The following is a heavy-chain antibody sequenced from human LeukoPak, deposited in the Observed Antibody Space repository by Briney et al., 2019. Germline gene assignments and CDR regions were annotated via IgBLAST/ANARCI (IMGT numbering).Heavy chain of an antibody. V-gene: IGHV4-34*01. CDR2: INHSGST. CDR3: ARGSHGDYGRRKYFDY. D-gene: IGHD4-17*01. CDR1: GGSFSGYY. Sequence: SETLSLTCAVYGGSFSGYYWSWIRQPPGKGLEWIGEINHSGSTNYNPSLESRVTISVDTSKNQFSLKLSSVTAADTAVYYCARGSHGDYGRRKYFDYWGQGTLVTVSS. J-gene: IGHJ4*02.